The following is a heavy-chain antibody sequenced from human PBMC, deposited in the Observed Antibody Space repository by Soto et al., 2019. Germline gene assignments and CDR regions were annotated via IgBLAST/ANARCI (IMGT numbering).Heavy chain of an antibody. V-gene: IGHV3-23*01. J-gene: IGHJ4*02. CDR3: AKASANLGN. CDR1: GFTFSSNA. CDR2: ISGSGGRT. Sequence: GGSLRLSCAASGFTFSSNAMSWVRQAPGKGLEWVSTISGSGGRTYYADSVKGRFTISRDNSKNTLYLQMNSLRAEDTAVYYCAKASANLGNWGQGTLVTVSS.